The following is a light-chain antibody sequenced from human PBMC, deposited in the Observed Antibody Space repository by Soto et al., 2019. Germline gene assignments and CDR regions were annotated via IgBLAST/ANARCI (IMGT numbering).Light chain of an antibody. V-gene: IGKV1-27*01. CDR1: QGISNY. J-gene: IGKJ1*01. CDR2: AAS. Sequence: DIQMTQSPSSLSASVGDRVTITCRASQGISNYLAWYQQKPGKVPKLLIYAASTLQSGVPARFSGSGSGTDFPLTISSLQPEDVAKYYCQKYHSAPRTFGQGTKVEIK. CDR3: QKYHSAPRT.